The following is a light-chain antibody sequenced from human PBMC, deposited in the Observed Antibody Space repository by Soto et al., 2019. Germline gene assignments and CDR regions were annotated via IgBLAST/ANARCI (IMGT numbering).Light chain of an antibody. Sequence: DIQMTQSPSSVSASVGDKVSIACRASQDISSSLAWFQQKPGEAPRLLIYSASSLHSGVPSRFSGSGSGTDFTLTISTLQPEDFATYYCRQGNSFPLTFGGGTKVEIK. J-gene: IGKJ4*01. V-gene: IGKV1-12*01. CDR1: QDISSS. CDR3: RQGNSFPLT. CDR2: SAS.